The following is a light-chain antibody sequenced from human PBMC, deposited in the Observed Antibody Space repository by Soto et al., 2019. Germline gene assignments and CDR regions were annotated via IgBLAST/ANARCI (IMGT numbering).Light chain of an antibody. V-gene: IGLV2-23*02. J-gene: IGLJ2*01. CDR3: SSYAGRGVGV. CDR2: EVT. CDR1: TSDVGSYDL. Sequence: QSALTQPASMSGSPGQSITISCTGTTSDVGSYDLVSWYQQHPGAAPKLLIYEVTERPSGVSIRFSGSKSDYTASLTISGLQAEDEADYYCSSYAGRGVGVFGGGTKVTVL.